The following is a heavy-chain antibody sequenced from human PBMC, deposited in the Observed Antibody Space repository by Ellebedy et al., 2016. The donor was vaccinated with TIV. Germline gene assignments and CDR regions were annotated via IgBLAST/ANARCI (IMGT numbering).Heavy chain of an antibody. CDR1: GGSISSYH. CDR2: FYYSGST. V-gene: IGHV4-59*01. D-gene: IGHD6-13*01. CDR3: ARDSDSWSYFDY. Sequence: MPSETLSLTCTVSGGSISSYHWSWIRQPPGKGLEWIGYFYYSGSTNYNPSLKSRVTISVDTSKNQFSLKLSSVTAADTAVYYCARDSDSWSYFDYWGQGTLVTVSS. J-gene: IGHJ4*02.